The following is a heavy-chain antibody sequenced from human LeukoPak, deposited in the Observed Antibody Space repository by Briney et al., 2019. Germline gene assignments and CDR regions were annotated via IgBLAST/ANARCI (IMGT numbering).Heavy chain of an antibody. Sequence: GESLKISCKGPRHSFHSQWIGWVRQMPGKGLEWMGIIHPDDSDTRYSPSFQGQVTISADKSISTAYLQWNSLEASDSAIYYCARRGDSDFRIDWGQGTLVTVSS. CDR2: IHPDDSDT. D-gene: IGHD2-21*02. V-gene: IGHV5-51*01. J-gene: IGHJ4*02. CDR3: ARRGDSDFRID. CDR1: RHSFHSQW.